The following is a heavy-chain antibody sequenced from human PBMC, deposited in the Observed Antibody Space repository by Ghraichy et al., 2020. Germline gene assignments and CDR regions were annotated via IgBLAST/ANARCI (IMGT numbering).Heavy chain of an antibody. Sequence: GGSLRLSCAASGFTFSSYSMNWVRQAPGKGLEWVSYISSSSSTIYYADSVNGRFTISRDNAKNSLYLQMNSLRDEDTAVYYCAREGYYGYCGGDCYSGIDYWGQGTLVTVSS. D-gene: IGHD2-21*02. CDR3: AREGYYGYCGGDCYSGIDY. V-gene: IGHV3-48*02. CDR1: GFTFSSYS. CDR2: ISSSSSTI. J-gene: IGHJ4*02.